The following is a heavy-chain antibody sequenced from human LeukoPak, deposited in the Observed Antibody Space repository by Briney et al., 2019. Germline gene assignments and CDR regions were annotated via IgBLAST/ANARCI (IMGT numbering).Heavy chain of an antibody. J-gene: IGHJ6*03. CDR2: INPNSGGT. CDR3: ARGPLPAYYYYMDV. Sequence: ASVEVSCKASGYTFTGYYMHWVRQAPGQGLEWMGWINPNSGGTNYAQKFQGRVTMTRDTSISTAYMELSRLRSDDTAVYYCARGPLPAYYYYMDVWGKGTTVTVSS. V-gene: IGHV1-2*02. CDR1: GYTFTGYY.